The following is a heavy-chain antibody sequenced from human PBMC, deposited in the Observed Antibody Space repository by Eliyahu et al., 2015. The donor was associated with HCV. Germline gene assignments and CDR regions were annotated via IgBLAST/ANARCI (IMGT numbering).Heavy chain of an antibody. V-gene: IGHV3-9*01. D-gene: IGHD6-19*01. CDR3: AKDMTYSSGWYGGFDY. CDR2: ISWNSGSI. Sequence: EVQLVESGGGLVQPGRSLRLSCAASGFTFDDYAMHWVRQAPGKGLGWVSGISWNSGSIGYADSVKGRFTISRDNAKNSLYLQMNSLRAEDTALYYCAKDMTYSSGWYGGFDYWGQGTLVTVSS. CDR1: GFTFDDYA. J-gene: IGHJ4*02.